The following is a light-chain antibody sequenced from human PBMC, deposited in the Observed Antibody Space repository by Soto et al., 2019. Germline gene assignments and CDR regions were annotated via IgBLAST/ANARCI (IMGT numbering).Light chain of an antibody. J-gene: IGLJ3*02. Sequence: QSALTQPASVSGSPGQTITISCTGRSSDVGGYNYVSWYQQHPGKAPKLMIYEVSNRPSGVSNRFSGSKSGNTASLTISGLQAEDEADYYCSSFTSSSTQVLGGGTTLTVL. CDR2: EVS. CDR1: SSDVGGYNY. CDR3: SSFTSSSTQV. V-gene: IGLV2-14*01.